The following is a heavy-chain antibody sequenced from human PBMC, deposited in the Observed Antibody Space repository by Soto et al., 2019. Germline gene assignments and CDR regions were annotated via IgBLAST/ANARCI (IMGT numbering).Heavy chain of an antibody. V-gene: IGHV3-74*01. Sequence: GESLKISCAASGFTFSGYWMHWVRQAPGKGLVWVSRINGEGSTANYADSVKGRFTISRDNAKNTVYLQMNSLRAEDTAVYYCVRGPQLTPPGMWMATIPDRFDYWGQGTLVTVSS. J-gene: IGHJ4*02. CDR1: GFTFSGYW. CDR3: VRGPQLTPPGMWMATIPDRFDY. CDR2: INGEGSTA. D-gene: IGHD5-12*01.